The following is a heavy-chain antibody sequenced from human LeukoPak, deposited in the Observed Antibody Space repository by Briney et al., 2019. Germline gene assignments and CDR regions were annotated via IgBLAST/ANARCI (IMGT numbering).Heavy chain of an antibody. D-gene: IGHD3-10*01. Sequence: SETLPLTCTVSGGSISSSTYYWGWIRQPPGKGLEWIGDIHYTGSKRYNPSLKSRVTISVDTSKSQFSLKLSSVTAADTAVYYCARRLSRSTSTSFDYWGQGTLVSVSS. CDR3: ARRLSRSTSTSFDY. V-gene: IGHV4-39*01. CDR2: IHYTGSK. CDR1: GGSISSSTYY. J-gene: IGHJ4*02.